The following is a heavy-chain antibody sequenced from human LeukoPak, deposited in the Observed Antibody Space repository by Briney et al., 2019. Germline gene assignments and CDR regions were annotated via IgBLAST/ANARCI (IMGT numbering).Heavy chain of an antibody. CDR1: GGSISSGSYY. Sequence: PSQTLSLTCTVSGGSISSGSYYWSWIRQPAGKGLEWIGRIYTSGSTNYNPSLKSRVTISVDTSKNQFSLKLSSVTAADTAVYYCARVKFGHYGGNSNWFDPWGQGTLVTVSS. D-gene: IGHD4-23*01. J-gene: IGHJ5*02. CDR3: ARVKFGHYGGNSNWFDP. V-gene: IGHV4-61*02. CDR2: IYTSGST.